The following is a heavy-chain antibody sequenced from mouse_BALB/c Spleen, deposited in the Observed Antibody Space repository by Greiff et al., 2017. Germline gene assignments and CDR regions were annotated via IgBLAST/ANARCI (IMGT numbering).Heavy chain of an antibody. Sequence: EVQLKESGAELVQPGASVKLSCTASGFNIKDTYMHWVKQRPEQGLEWIGRIDPANGNTKYDPKFQGKATITADTSSNTAYLQLSSLTSEDTAVYYCARGWAYAMDYWGQGTSVTVSS. D-gene: IGHD2-3*01. CDR3: ARGWAYAMDY. CDR2: IDPANGNT. J-gene: IGHJ4*01. V-gene: IGHV14-3*02. CDR1: GFNIKDTY.